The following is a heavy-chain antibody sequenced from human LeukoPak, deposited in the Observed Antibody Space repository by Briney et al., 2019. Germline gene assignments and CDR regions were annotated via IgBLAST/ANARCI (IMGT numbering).Heavy chain of an antibody. CDR3: VKVGYGSGTWGWFDP. Sequence: MASETLSLTCNVSGASISGHFWSWIRQSPGKGLECIGYTYSGTVDYNPSLKSRATISGDTSKNQVSLNLKSVTTVDTAMYYCVKVGYGSGTWGWFDPWGKGILVTVST. CDR2: TYSGTV. J-gene: IGHJ5*02. CDR1: GASISGHF. V-gene: IGHV4-59*11. D-gene: IGHD3-10*01.